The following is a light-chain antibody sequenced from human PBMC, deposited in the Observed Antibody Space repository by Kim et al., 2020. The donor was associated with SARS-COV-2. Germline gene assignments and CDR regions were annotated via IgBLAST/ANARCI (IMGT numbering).Light chain of an antibody. CDR3: QQYNSYPYT. CDR1: RSISSW. V-gene: IGKV1-5*03. Sequence: SASVGDRVTITCRASRSISSWLAWYQQKPGKAPKLLNYKASSLESGVPSRFSGSGSGTEFTLTISSLQPDDVATYYCQQYNSYPYTFGQGTKLEI. CDR2: KAS. J-gene: IGKJ2*01.